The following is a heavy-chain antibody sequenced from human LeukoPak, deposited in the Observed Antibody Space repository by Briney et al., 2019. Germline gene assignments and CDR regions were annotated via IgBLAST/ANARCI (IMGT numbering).Heavy chain of an antibody. CDR3: ARVSGYDWESFYDY. V-gene: IGHV4-34*01. J-gene: IGHJ4*02. Sequence: SETLSLTCAVYGGSFSDYYWTWIRQPPGQGLEWIGEINHSGSTNDNPSLKSRVTISVDTSKNQFSLKLYFVTAADTAVYYCARVSGYDWESFYDYWGQGTLVTVSS. CDR1: GGSFSDYY. CDR2: INHSGST. D-gene: IGHD5-12*01.